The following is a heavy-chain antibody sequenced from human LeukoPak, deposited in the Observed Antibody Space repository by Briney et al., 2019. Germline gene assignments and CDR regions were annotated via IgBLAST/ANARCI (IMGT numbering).Heavy chain of an antibody. CDR2: INHSGST. CDR1: VGSFSGYY. D-gene: IGHD3-22*01. V-gene: IGHV4-34*01. Sequence: SETLSLTCAVYVGSFSGYYWSWIRQPPWNGQEWIGEINHSGSTNYNPSLKSRVTISIDTSKNQFSLQLTSVTVADTAVYYCARVQKSNSGYYYLADSWGPGTLVPVSS. CDR3: ARVQKSNSGYYYLADS. J-gene: IGHJ4*02.